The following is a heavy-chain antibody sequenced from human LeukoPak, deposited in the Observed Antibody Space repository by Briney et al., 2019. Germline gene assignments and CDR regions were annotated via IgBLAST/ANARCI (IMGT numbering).Heavy chain of an antibody. CDR2: IDSDGSGT. J-gene: IGHJ4*02. Sequence: GGSLRLSCAASGFTFSSYWMHWVRQAPGKGLVWVSRIDSDGSGTSYADSVKGRFTISRDNAEYTLYLQMNSLRAEDTAVYYCARIYGGNSFPNYYSDYWGQGTLVTVSS. V-gene: IGHV3-74*01. D-gene: IGHD4-23*01. CDR1: GFTFSSYW. CDR3: ARIYGGNSFPNYYSDY.